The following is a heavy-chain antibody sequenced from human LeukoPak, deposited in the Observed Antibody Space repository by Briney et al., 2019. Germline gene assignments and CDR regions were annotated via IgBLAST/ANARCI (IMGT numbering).Heavy chain of an antibody. CDR3: VREKVGDVCDY. CDR2: ISGYNGNT. D-gene: IGHD1-26*01. V-gene: IGHV1-18*01. J-gene: IGHJ4*02. CDR1: GYTFTSYG. Sequence: ASVKVSCKASGYTFTSYGISWVRRAPGQGLEWMGWISGYNGNTNYAQILQGRVTMTTDTSTSTAYMELRSLRSDDTAVYYCVREKVGDVCDYWGQGTLVTVSS.